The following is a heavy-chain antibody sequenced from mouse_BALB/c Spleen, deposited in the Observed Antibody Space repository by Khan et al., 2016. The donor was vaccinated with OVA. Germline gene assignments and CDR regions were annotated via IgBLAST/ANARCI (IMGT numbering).Heavy chain of an antibody. V-gene: IGHV5-15*02. CDR2: ISDLAYTI. CDR1: GFTFSDYG. CDR3: ARGGGTAPFAY. D-gene: IGHD1-2*01. J-gene: IGHJ3*01. Sequence: EVALVESGGGLVQPGGSRKLSCAASGFTFSDYGMAWVRQAPGKGPEWVAFISDLAYTIYYADTVTGRFTISREHAKNTLYLEMSSLRSEDTAIYYCARGGGTAPFAYWGLGTLVTVSA.